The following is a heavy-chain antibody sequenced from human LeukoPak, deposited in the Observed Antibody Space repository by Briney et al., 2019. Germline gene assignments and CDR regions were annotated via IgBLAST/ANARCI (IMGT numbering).Heavy chain of an antibody. Sequence: ASVTVSCKASGYTFTGYYMHWVRQAPGQGLEWMGWINPNSGGTNYAQKFQGRVTMTRDTSISTAYMELSRLRSDDTAVYYCAREFSSGWYVGYWGQGTLVTVSS. CDR1: GYTFTGYY. CDR3: AREFSSGWYVGY. J-gene: IGHJ4*02. D-gene: IGHD6-19*01. CDR2: INPNSGGT. V-gene: IGHV1-2*02.